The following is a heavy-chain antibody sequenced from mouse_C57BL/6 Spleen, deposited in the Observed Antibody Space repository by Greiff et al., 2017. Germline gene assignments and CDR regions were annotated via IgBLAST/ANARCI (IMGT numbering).Heavy chain of an antibody. V-gene: IGHV1-82*01. CDR1: GYAFSSSW. Sequence: QVQLQQSGPELVKPGASVKISCKASGYAFSSSWMNWVKQRPGKGLEWIGRIYPGDGDTNYNGKLKGKATLTADKSSSTAYLQLSSLTSEDSAVFFCAREPNYYRSSWFAYWGQGTLVTVSA. D-gene: IGHD1-1*01. CDR3: AREPNYYRSSWFAY. J-gene: IGHJ3*01. CDR2: IYPGDGDT.